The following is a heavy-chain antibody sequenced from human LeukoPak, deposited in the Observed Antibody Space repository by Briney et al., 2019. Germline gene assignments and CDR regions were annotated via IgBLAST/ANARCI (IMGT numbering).Heavy chain of an antibody. CDR2: INPSGGST. V-gene: IGHV1-46*01. Sequence: ASVKVSCKASGYTFTSYYMHWVRQAPGQGLEWMGIINPSGGSTSYAQKFQGRVTMTRDMSTSTVYMELSSLRSEGTAVYYCAREDRWDYSSSSAMLDYWGQGTLVTVSS. D-gene: IGHD6-6*01. J-gene: IGHJ4*02. CDR1: GYTFTSYY. CDR3: AREDRWDYSSSSAMLDY.